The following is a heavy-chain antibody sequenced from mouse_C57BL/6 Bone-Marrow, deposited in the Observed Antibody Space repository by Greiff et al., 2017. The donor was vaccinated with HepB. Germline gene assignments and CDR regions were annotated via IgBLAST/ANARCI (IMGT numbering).Heavy chain of an antibody. V-gene: IGHV2-2*01. CDR2: IWSGGST. CDR1: GFSLTSYG. J-gene: IGHJ4*01. D-gene: IGHD1-1*01. Sequence: QVQLKQSGPGLVQPSQSLSITCTVSGFSLTSYGVHWVRQSPGKGLEWLGVIWSGGSTDYNAAFISRLSISKDNSKSQVFFKMNSLQADDTAIYYCARNYYYGSSFRYAMDYWGQGTSVTVSS. CDR3: ARNYYYGSSFRYAMDY.